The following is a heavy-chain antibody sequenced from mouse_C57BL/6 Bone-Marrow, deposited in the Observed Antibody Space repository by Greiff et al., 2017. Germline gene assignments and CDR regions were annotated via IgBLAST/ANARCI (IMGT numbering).Heavy chain of an antibody. CDR1: GYTFTSYW. CDR2: IDPNSGGT. D-gene: IGHD1-1*01. V-gene: IGHV1-72*01. J-gene: IGHJ1*03. CDR3: ARNSFIDYYGSSYWYFDV. Sequence: VQLQQPGAELVKPGASVKLSCKASGYTFTSYWMHWVKQRPGRGLEWIGRIDPNSGGTKYNEKFKSKATLTVDKPSSTAYMQLSSLTSEDSAVYYCARNSFIDYYGSSYWYFDVWGTGTTVTVSS.